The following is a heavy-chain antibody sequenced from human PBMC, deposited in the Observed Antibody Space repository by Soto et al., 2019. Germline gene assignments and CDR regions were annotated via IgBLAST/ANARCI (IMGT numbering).Heavy chain of an antibody. D-gene: IGHD2-2*01. CDR1: GYTFTSYG. V-gene: IGHV1-18*01. J-gene: IGHJ6*02. CDR2: ISAYNGNT. CDR3: ARDRSSTSYNYYYYGMDV. Sequence: ASVKVSCKASGYTFTSYGISWVRQAPGQGLEWMGWISAYNGNTNYAQKLQGRVTMTTDTSTSTAYMKLRSLRSDDTAVYYCARDRSSTSYNYYYYGMDVWGQGTTVTVSS.